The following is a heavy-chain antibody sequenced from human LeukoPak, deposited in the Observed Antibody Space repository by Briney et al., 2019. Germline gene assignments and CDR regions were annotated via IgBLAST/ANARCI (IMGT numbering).Heavy chain of an antibody. CDR2: ISSGTGGRT. V-gene: IGHV3-23*01. CDR1: AFTFSNYA. D-gene: IGHD3-10*01. Sequence: GGSLRLSCAASAFTFSNYAMSWVRQAPGKGLEWVSAISSGTGGRTYYADSVKGRFTISRDNSKNTLFVQMNNLRADDTAVYCCAKEWGYYGSGTSYFDQWGQGTLVTVSS. CDR3: AKEWGYYGSGTSYFDQ. J-gene: IGHJ4*02.